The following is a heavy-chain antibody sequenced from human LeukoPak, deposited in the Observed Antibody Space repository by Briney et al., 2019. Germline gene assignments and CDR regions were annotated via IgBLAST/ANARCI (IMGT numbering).Heavy chain of an antibody. J-gene: IGHJ3*02. Sequence: SETLSLTCTVSGGSISSYYWSWIRQPPGKGLEWIGRIYTSGSTNYNPSLKSRVTMSVDTSKNQFSLKLSSVTAADTAVYYCARDFSSIVVVPAGAFDIWGQGTMVTVSS. D-gene: IGHD2-2*01. CDR1: GGSISSYY. V-gene: IGHV4-4*07. CDR3: ARDFSSIVVVPAGAFDI. CDR2: IYTSGST.